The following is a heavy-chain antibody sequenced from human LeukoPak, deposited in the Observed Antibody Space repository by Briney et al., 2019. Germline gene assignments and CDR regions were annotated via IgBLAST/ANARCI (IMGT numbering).Heavy chain of an antibody. Sequence: GGSLRLSCAASGFTFDDYGMSWVRQAPGKGLEWVSGINWNGGSTGYADSVKGRFTISRDNAKNSLYLQMNSLRAEDTALYYCARGTLKAAASDFDYWGQGTLVTVSS. CDR2: INWNGGST. CDR3: ARGTLKAAASDFDY. V-gene: IGHV3-20*04. CDR1: GFTFDDYG. D-gene: IGHD6-13*01. J-gene: IGHJ4*02.